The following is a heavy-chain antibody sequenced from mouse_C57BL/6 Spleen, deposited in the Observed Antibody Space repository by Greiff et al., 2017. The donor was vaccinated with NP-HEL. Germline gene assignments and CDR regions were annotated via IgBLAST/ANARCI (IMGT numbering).Heavy chain of an antibody. J-gene: IGHJ3*01. CDR2: IDPSDSYT. CDR3: ARRYYGSSSFAY. CDR1: GYTFTSYW. Sequence: QVQLQQPGAELVRPGTSVKLSCKASGYTFTSYWMHWVKQRPGQGLEWIGVIDPSDSYTNYNQKFKGKATLTVDTSSSTAYMQLSSLTSEDSAVYYCARRYYGSSSFAYWGQGTLVTVSA. V-gene: IGHV1-59*01. D-gene: IGHD1-1*01.